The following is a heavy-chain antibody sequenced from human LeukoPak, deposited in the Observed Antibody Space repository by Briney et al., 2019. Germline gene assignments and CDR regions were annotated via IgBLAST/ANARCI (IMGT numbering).Heavy chain of an antibody. CDR3: ARPIADNFLGELSWFDY. V-gene: IGHV3-21*01. Sequence: PGGSLRLSCAASGFTFSSYSMNWVRQAPGKGLEWVSSISSSSSYIYYADSVKGRFTISRDNAKNSLYLQMNSLRAEDTAVYYCARPIADNFLGELSWFDYWGQGTLVTVSS. CDR1: GFTFSSYS. J-gene: IGHJ4*02. CDR2: ISSSSSYI. D-gene: IGHD3-16*02.